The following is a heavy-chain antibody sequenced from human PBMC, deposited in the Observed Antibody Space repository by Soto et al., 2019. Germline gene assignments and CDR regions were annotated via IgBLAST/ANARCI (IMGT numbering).Heavy chain of an antibody. Sequence: NPSETLSLTCTVSGGSISSGGYYWSWIRQHPGKGLEWIGYIYYSGSTYYNPSLKSRVTISVDTSKNQFSLKLSSVTAADTAVYYCARDHREAARRGIDYWGQGTLVTVSS. J-gene: IGHJ4*02. D-gene: IGHD6-6*01. CDR2: IYYSGST. CDR3: ARDHREAARRGIDY. CDR1: GGSISSGGYY. V-gene: IGHV4-31*03.